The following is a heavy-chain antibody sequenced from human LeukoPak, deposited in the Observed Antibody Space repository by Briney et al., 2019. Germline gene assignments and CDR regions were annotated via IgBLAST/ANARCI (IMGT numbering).Heavy chain of an antibody. CDR2: IYYSGST. V-gene: IGHV4-59*01. CDR3: AREGVTTPWFDP. Sequence: SETLSLTSTVSGGSISSYYWSWIRQPPGKGLEWIGYIYYSGSTNYNPSLKSRVTISVDTSKNQFSLKLSSVTAADTAVYYCAREGVTTPWFDPWGQGTLVTVSS. D-gene: IGHD4-17*01. J-gene: IGHJ5*02. CDR1: GGSISSYY.